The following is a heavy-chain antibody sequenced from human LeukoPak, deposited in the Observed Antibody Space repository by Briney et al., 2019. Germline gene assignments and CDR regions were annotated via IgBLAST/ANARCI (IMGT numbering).Heavy chain of an antibody. CDR1: GGSISSSSYC. CDR2: IYYSGST. J-gene: IGHJ4*02. CDR3: ARAGGGYCSGGSCYPYYFDY. D-gene: IGHD2-15*01. Sequence: SETLSLTCTVSGGSISSSSYCCSWTRQPPGKGLEWIETIYYSGSTYYNPSLKSRVTISVDRSKNQFSLKLSSVTAADTAVYYCARAGGGYCSGGSCYPYYFDYWGQGTLVTVSS. V-gene: IGHV4-39*07.